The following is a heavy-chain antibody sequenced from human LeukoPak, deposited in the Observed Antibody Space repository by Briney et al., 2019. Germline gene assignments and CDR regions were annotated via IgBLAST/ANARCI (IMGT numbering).Heavy chain of an antibody. CDR3: ARDGHRMYYYDTSAYRFDY. CDR1: GFTFTSSA. J-gene: IGHJ4*02. Sequence: SVKVSCKASGFTFTSSAMQWVRQARGQRLEWIGWIVVGSGNTNYAQKFQERVTITRDMSTSTAYMELSSLRSEDTAVYYCARDGHRMYYYDTSAYRFDYWGQGTLVTVSS. CDR2: IVVGSGNT. D-gene: IGHD3-22*01. V-gene: IGHV1-58*02.